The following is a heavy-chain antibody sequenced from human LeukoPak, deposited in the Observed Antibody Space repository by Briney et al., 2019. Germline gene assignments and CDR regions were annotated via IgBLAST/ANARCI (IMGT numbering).Heavy chain of an antibody. CDR2: LYSGSDT. J-gene: IGHJ2*01. CDR3: ARVGDHFHWYLDL. Sequence: PGGSLRLSCAASGFSVGTKYMNWVRQAPGKGLEWVSILYSGSDTYYANSVKGRFTISRDSSKNILFLQMNDLRAEDTAVYYCARVGDHFHWYLDLWGRGTLVTVSS. V-gene: IGHV3-53*01. CDR1: GFSVGTKY. D-gene: IGHD3-10*01.